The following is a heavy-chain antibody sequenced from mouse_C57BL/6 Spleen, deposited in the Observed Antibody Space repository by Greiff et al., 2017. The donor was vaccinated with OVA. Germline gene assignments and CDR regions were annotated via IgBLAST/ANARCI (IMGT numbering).Heavy chain of an antibody. CDR2: IYPGDGDT. V-gene: IGHV1-82*01. Sequence: VKLQQSGPELVKPGASVKISCKASGYAFSSSWMNWVKQRPGKGLEWIGRIYPGDGDTNYNGKFKGKATLTADKSSSTAYMQLSSLTSEDSAVYFCARAYLYYFDYWGQGTTLTVSS. J-gene: IGHJ2*01. CDR1: GYAFSSSW. CDR3: ARAYLYYFDY.